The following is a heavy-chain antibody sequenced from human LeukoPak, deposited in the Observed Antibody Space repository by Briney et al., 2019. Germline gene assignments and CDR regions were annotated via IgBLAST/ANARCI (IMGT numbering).Heavy chain of an antibody. V-gene: IGHV3-11*01. CDR1: GITLSDHY. CDR3: ARIHRSNWFDP. Sequence: PGGSLRLSCAASGITLSDHYMSWIRQAPGKGPGWVSYITTGGRTMYYADSVRGRFTISGDNAKNSLYLQMNSLRADDTVVYFCARIHRSNWFDPWGQGTLVTVSS. J-gene: IGHJ5*02. D-gene: IGHD5-18*01. CDR2: ITTGGRTM.